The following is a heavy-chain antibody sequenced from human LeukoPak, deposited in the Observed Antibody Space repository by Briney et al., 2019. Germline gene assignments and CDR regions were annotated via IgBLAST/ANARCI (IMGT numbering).Heavy chain of an antibody. D-gene: IGHD3-22*01. CDR1: GFTFSSYA. Sequence: GGSLRLSCAASGFTFSSYAMSWVRQAPGKGLEWVSSISGSGGSTDYADSVKGRFTISRDNSKNTLVLQMNSLRDEDTAVYYCARARPWDSSRSYYFGMDVWGHGTTVTVSS. V-gene: IGHV3-23*01. CDR2: ISGSGGST. CDR3: ARARPWDSSRSYYFGMDV. J-gene: IGHJ6*02.